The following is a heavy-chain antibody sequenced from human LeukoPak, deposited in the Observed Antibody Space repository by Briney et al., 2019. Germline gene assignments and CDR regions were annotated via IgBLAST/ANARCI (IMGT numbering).Heavy chain of an antibody. D-gene: IGHD3-16*02. V-gene: IGHV4-34*01. Sequence: SETLSLTCAVYGVSFSGYYWSWIRQPPGKGLEWVAEINHSGSTNYNPSLKSRVTISVDTSKNQFSLKLSSVTAADTAVYYCARHPPYDYVWGSYRRARYASYYFDYWGQGTLVTVSS. CDR1: GVSFSGYY. J-gene: IGHJ4*02. CDR2: INHSGST. CDR3: ARHPPYDYVWGSYRRARYASYYFDY.